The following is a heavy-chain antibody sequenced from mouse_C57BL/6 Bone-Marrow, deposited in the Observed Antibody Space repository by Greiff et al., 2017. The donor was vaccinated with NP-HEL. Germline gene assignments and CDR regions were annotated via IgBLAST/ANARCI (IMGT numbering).Heavy chain of an antibody. Sequence: VQLQQPGAELVKPGASVKLSCKASGYTFTSYLMHWVKQRPGRGLEWIGRIYPNSGGTKYNEKFKSKATLTVDQPSSTAYMQLNSLTSEDSAVYYGARYYYGSSSVDYWGQGTTLTVSS. CDR1: GYTFTSYL. D-gene: IGHD1-1*01. J-gene: IGHJ2*01. V-gene: IGHV1-72*01. CDR2: IYPNSGGT. CDR3: ARYYYGSSSVDY.